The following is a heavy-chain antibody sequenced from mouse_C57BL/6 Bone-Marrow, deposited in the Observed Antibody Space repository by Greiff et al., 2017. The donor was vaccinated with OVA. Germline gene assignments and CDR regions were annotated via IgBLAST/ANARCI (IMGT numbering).Heavy chain of an antibody. D-gene: IGHD2-4*01. J-gene: IGHJ2*01. CDR3: ARPTIYYDYAGDYFDY. CDR1: GYTFTSYW. Sequence: VQLQQPGAELVKPGASVKMSCKASGYTFTSYWITWVKQRPGQGLEWIGDIYPGSGSTNYTEKFKSKATLTVDTSSSTAYMQLSSLTSEDSAVYYCARPTIYYDYAGDYFDYWGQGTTLTVSS. CDR2: IYPGSGST. V-gene: IGHV1-55*01.